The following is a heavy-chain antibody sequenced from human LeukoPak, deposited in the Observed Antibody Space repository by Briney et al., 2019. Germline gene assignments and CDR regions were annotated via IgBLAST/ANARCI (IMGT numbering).Heavy chain of an antibody. J-gene: IGHJ6*03. Sequence: GGSLRLSCTASGFTFGDYAMSWFRRAPGKGLEWVGFIRSKAYGGTTEYAASVKGRFTISRDDSKSIAYLQMNSLRAEDTAVYYCAREIRWLRLYYYYYYYMDVWGKGTTVTVSS. CDR2: IRSKAYGGTT. CDR3: AREIRWLRLYYYYYYYMDV. D-gene: IGHD5-12*01. V-gene: IGHV3-49*03. CDR1: GFTFGDYA.